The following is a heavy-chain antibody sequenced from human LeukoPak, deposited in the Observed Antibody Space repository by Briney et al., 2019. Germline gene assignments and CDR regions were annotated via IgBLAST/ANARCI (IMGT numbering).Heavy chain of an antibody. CDR3: ARQVVAATTATSY. V-gene: IGHV3-23*01. D-gene: IGHD2-15*01. Sequence: GGSLRLSCAASGFTFSSYAMSWVRQAPGKGLEWVSAISGSGGSTYYADSVKGRFTISRDNSKNTLYLQMNSLRAEDTAVYYRARQVVAATTATSYWGQPTLLTVPS. CDR2: ISGSGGST. J-gene: IGHJ4*02. CDR1: GFTFSSYA.